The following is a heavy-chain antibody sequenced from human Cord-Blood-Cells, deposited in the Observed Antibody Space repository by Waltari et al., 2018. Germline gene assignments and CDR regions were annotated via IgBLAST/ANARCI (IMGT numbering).Heavy chain of an antibody. D-gene: IGHD4-4*01. CDR3: ARALTVTTAFDI. Sequence: QVQLVQSGAEVKTPGASVKVSCKASGYTFTGHYMHWVRQAPGQGLEWMGRINPNSGGTNYAQEFQGRVTMTRDTSISTAYMELSRLRSDDTAVYYCARALTVTTAFDIWGQGTMVTVSS. V-gene: IGHV1-2*06. CDR1: GYTFTGHY. J-gene: IGHJ3*02. CDR2: INPNSGGT.